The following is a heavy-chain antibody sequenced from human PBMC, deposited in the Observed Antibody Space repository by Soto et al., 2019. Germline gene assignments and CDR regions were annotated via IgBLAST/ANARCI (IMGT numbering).Heavy chain of an antibody. J-gene: IGHJ4*02. CDR1: GFSFSSYW. Sequence: GGSLRLSCAASGFSFSSYWMSWVRQAPGKGLEWVANIKQDGTEKYYVDSVKGRFTISRDSAKNSLYLQMNSLRAEDTAVYYCARGGGGYSSGWYIYYFDYWGQGTLVTVSS. D-gene: IGHD6-19*01. V-gene: IGHV3-7*03. CDR2: IKQDGTEK. CDR3: ARGGGGYSSGWYIYYFDY.